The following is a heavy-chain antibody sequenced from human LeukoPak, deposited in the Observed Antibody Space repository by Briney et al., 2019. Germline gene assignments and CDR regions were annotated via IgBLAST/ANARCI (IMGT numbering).Heavy chain of an antibody. Sequence: PGGTLRLSCAASGFTFSGSAMHWVRQASGKGLEWVGRIRSKANSYATAYAASVKGRFTISRDDSKNTAYLQMNSLKTEDTAVYYCTRLVGATQYDYWGQGTLVTVSS. CDR1: GFTFSGSA. D-gene: IGHD1-26*01. V-gene: IGHV3-73*01. CDR2: IRSKANSYAT. J-gene: IGHJ4*02. CDR3: TRLVGATQYDY.